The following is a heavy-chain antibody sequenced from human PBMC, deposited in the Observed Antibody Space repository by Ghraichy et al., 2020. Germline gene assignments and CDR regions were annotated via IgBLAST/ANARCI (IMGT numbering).Heavy chain of an antibody. V-gene: IGHV4-59*01. Sequence: ESLNISCTVSHGSITTYYWSWIRQPPGKGLEWIGYIYDSGSTNYNPSLQSRVTISVDTSKNQFSLKLSSVTAADTAVYYCARGGYSYGYGGFASDYYYGMDVWGQGTTVTVSS. CDR3: ARGGYSYGYGGFASDYYYGMDV. J-gene: IGHJ6*02. D-gene: IGHD5-18*01. CDR1: HGSITTYY. CDR2: IYDSGST.